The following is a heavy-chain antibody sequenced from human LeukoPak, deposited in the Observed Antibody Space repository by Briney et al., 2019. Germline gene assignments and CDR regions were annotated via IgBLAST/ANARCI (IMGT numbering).Heavy chain of an antibody. Sequence: ASVKVSCKASGYTFTSYYMHWVRQAPGQGLEWMAIINPSGGSTSYAQKFQGRVTMTRDTSTSTVYMELSSLRSEDTAVYYCARDQLRAYNWNDAKSLAYWGQGTLVTVSS. CDR1: GYTFTSYY. J-gene: IGHJ4*02. V-gene: IGHV1-46*01. D-gene: IGHD1-20*01. CDR3: ARDQLRAYNWNDAKSLAY. CDR2: INPSGGST.